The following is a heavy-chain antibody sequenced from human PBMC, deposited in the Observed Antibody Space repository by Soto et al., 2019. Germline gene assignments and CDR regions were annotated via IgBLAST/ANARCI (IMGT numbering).Heavy chain of an antibody. V-gene: IGHV3-7*05. CDR1: GFTFSSYW. CDR3: ARERGYDFWSGPDAFDI. D-gene: IGHD3-3*01. J-gene: IGHJ3*02. Sequence: EVQLVESGGGLVQPGGSLRLSCAASGFTFSSYWMSWVRQAPGKGLEWVANIKQDGSEKYYVDSVKGRFTISRDNAKNSLYLQMNSLRAEDTAVYYCARERGYDFWSGPDAFDIWGQGTMVTVSS. CDR2: IKQDGSEK.